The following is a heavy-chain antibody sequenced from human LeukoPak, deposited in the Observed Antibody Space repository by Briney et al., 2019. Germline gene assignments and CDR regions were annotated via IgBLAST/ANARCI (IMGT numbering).Heavy chain of an antibody. Sequence: GASVKVSCKASGYTFTGYYMHWVRQAPGQGLEWMGWINPNSGGTNYAQKFQGRVTMTRDTSISTAYMELSRLRSDDTAVYYCARGYYDFWSGYRWFDPWGQGTLVTVSS. CDR2: INPNSGGT. D-gene: IGHD3-3*01. V-gene: IGHV1-2*02. CDR1: GYTFTGYY. CDR3: ARGYYDFWSGYRWFDP. J-gene: IGHJ5*02.